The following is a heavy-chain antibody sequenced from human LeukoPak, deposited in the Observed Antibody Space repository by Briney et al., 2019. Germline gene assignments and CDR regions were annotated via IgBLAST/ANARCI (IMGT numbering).Heavy chain of an antibody. J-gene: IGHJ2*01. D-gene: IGHD5-18*01. CDR2: INWSGVST. Sequence: PGGSLRLSCAASGFSFDDYAMSWVHQAPGKGLEWVSGINWSGVSTGYADSVKGRFTISRDNTKNSPFLQLNSLRAEDTAFYYCAKGKDTLIPYWYFDVWGRGTLVSVSS. CDR3: AKGKDTLIPYWYFDV. V-gene: IGHV3-20*04. CDR1: GFSFDDYA.